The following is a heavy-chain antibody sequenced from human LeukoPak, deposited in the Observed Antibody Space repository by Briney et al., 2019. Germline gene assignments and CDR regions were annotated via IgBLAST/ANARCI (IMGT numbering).Heavy chain of an antibody. D-gene: IGHD6-19*01. J-gene: IGHJ4*02. V-gene: IGHV3-23*01. Sequence: PGGSLRLSCAASGFIFSRYGMSWVRQAPGKGLEWVSVISGSGGTTYYADSVKGRFTISRDNSKSTLYLQINSLRAEDTAVYYCAKDHLPGIVVADRDYWGQGTLVTVSS. CDR2: ISGSGGTT. CDR1: GFIFSRYG. CDR3: AKDHLPGIVVADRDY.